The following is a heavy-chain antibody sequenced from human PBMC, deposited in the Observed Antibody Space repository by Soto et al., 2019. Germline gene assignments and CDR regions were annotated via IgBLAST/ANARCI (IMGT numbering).Heavy chain of an antibody. J-gene: IGHJ4*02. CDR2: ISWDGGRK. Sequence: GGSLRLSCAASGFTFDDYAMHWVRQAPGKGLEWVSLISWDGGRKYYADSVKGRFTISRDNSKNSLYLQMSSLRAEDTALYYCAKDLDRAGVLRDGGFVYWCPGTLLTVS. CDR3: AKDLDRAGVLRDGGFVY. D-gene: IGHD3-16*01. CDR1: GFTFDDYA. V-gene: IGHV3-43D*04.